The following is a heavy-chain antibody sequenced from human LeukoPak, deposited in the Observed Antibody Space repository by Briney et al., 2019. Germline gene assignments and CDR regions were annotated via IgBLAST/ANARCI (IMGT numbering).Heavy chain of an antibody. CDR1: GFPLSNYG. D-gene: IGHD1-26*01. CDR3: ARDADTSAFYWYFDL. J-gene: IGHJ2*01. CDR2: MWADGSKT. V-gene: IGHV3-33*01. Sequence: GSLRLSCTASGFPLSNYGMHWVRQAPGKGLELVALMWADGSKTSYANSVKGRFTISRDISRSTLYLQMNSLRAEDTALYYCARDADTSAFYWYFDLWGRGTLVTVSS.